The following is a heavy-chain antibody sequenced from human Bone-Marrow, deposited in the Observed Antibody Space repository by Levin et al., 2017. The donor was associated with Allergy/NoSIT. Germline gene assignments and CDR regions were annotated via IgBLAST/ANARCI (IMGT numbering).Heavy chain of an antibody. Sequence: SETLSLTCTVSGGSISSTSHYWGWIRQPPGKGLEWIGSAFYIGRTYYNPSLKSRATISVDTSQNHLSLRLNSVTAADTAVYYCSRHVSRLLVPFDDWGRGTLVTVSS. D-gene: IGHD2-21*02. CDR3: SRHVSRLLVPFDD. V-gene: IGHV4-39*01. CDR1: GGSISSTSHY. CDR2: AFYIGRT. J-gene: IGHJ4*02.